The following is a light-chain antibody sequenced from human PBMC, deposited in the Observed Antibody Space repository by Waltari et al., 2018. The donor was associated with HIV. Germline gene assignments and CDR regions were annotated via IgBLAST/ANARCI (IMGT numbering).Light chain of an antibody. Sequence: QSALTQPASVSGSRGQSITMSCPGTSSDIGASTHVSWFQQRPGKAPKLSIYDVTDRPSGVSKRFSGSKSGITASLTISGLQADDEGDYYCSSYTASNTLWVFGGGTKLTVL. J-gene: IGLJ3*02. V-gene: IGLV2-14*03. CDR1: SSDIGASTH. CDR2: DVT. CDR3: SSYTASNTLWV.